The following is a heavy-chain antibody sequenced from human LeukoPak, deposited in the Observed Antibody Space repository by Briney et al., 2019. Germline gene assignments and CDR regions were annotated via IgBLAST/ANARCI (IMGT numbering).Heavy chain of an antibody. CDR1: GGSISSGSYY. V-gene: IGHV4-61*02. D-gene: IGHD3-22*01. CDR3: ASIGLLQYFDY. J-gene: IGHJ4*02. CDR2: IYSSGSN. Sequence: PSETLSLTCTVSGGSISSGSYYWSWIRQPAGKGLEWIGRIYSSGSNNYNPSLKNRVTISVDTSKNQFSLKLSSVTAADTAVYYCASIGLLQYFDYWGQGTLVTVSS.